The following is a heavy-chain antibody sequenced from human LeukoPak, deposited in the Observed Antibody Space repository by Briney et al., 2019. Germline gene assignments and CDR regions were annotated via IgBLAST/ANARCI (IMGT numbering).Heavy chain of an antibody. V-gene: IGHV3-15*01. D-gene: IGHD3-16*01. J-gene: IGHJ4*02. CDR2: IYSNSDGGTT. CDR1: GFIFNKAW. CDR3: AIYYDRQLHHGLIRY. Sequence: PGGSLRLSCAVSGFIFNKAWMSWVRQAPGKGLEWVGRIYSNSDGGTTDYTAPVTGRFIISRDDSKNTVFLEMTSLRTDDIAVYYCAIYYDRQLHHGLIRYWGQGTLVTVSS.